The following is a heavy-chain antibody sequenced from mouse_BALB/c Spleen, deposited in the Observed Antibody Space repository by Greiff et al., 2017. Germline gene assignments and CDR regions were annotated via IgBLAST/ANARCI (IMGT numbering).Heavy chain of an antibody. J-gene: IGHJ3*01. CDR3: ARQKGGRRGWFAY. V-gene: IGHV5-12-1*01. D-gene: IGHD2-12*01. CDR1: GFAFSSYD. Sequence: EVKLVESGGGLVKPGGSLKLSCAASGFAFSSYDMSWVRQTPEKRLEWVAYISSGGGSTYYPDTVKGRFTISRNNAKNTLYLQMSSLKSEDTAMYYCARQKGGRRGWFAYWGQGTLVTVSA. CDR2: ISSGGGST.